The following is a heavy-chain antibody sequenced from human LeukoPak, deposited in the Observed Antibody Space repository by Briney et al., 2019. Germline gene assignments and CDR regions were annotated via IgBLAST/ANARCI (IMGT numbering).Heavy chain of an antibody. J-gene: IGHJ4*02. CDR1: GGSISSYY. D-gene: IGHD5-12*01. CDR2: IYTSGST. Sequence: SETLSLTCTVSGGSISSYYWSWIRPPAGKELEWIGRIYTSGSTNYNPSLKSRVTMSVDTSKNQFSLKLSSVTVADTAVYYCARDLNWYSGYLFDYWGQGTLVTVSS. CDR3: ARDLNWYSGYLFDY. V-gene: IGHV4-4*07.